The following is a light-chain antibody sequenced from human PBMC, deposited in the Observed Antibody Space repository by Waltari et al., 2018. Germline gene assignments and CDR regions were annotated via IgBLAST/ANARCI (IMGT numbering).Light chain of an antibody. CDR3: SSYTSSTLVV. CDR2: DVS. CDR1: SNDVGGYNY. V-gene: IGLV2-14*03. J-gene: IGLJ2*01. Sequence: QSALTQPASVSGSPGQSITISCTGTSNDVGGYNYVSWYQQHPGKAPKLMIYDVSNRSSGVSNLFSGSKAGNSASLTISGLQAEDEGNYYCSSYTSSTLVVFGGGTNLTVL.